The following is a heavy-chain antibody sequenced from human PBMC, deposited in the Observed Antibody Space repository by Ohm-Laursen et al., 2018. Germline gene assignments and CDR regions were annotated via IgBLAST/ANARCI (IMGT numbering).Heavy chain of an antibody. J-gene: IGHJ6*02. CDR3: ARDLRYRSSTSCQKGLYYYYGMDV. CDR2: MNPNSGNT. CDR1: GYTFTSYD. V-gene: IGHV1-8*01. Sequence: ASVKVSCKASGYTFTSYDINWVRQATGQGLEWMGWMNPNSGNTGYAQKFQGRVTMTRNTSISTAYMELSSLRSEDTAVYYCARDLRYRSSTSCQKGLYYYYGMDVWGQGTTVTVSS. D-gene: IGHD2-2*01.